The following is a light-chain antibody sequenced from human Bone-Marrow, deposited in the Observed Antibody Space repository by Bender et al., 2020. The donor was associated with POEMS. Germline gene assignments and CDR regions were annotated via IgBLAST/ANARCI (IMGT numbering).Light chain of an antibody. CDR3: QSWGSSSVV. Sequence: SYELTQPPSVSVSPGQTASITCSGDKLGEKYVCWYQQKPGQSPLMVIFQDNKRHAGIPERFSGSNSGNTATLPISGTQPMDEADYYCQSWGSSSVVFGGGTKLTVL. J-gene: IGLJ2*01. CDR1: KLGEKY. CDR2: QDN. V-gene: IGLV3-1*01.